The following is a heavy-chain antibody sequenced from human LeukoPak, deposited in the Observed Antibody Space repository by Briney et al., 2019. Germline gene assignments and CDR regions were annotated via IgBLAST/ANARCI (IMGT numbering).Heavy chain of an antibody. CDR2: IYYSGST. V-gene: IGHV4-59*12. CDR3: AREPYSSNWSYFDY. J-gene: IGHJ4*02. Sequence: SETLSLTCTVSDDSISGYYWSWIRQPPGKGLEWIGYIYYSGSTNYNPSLKSRVTISVDTSKIRFSLKLSSVTAADTAVYYCAREPYSSNWSYFDYWGQGTLVTVSS. D-gene: IGHD6-13*01. CDR1: DDSISGYY.